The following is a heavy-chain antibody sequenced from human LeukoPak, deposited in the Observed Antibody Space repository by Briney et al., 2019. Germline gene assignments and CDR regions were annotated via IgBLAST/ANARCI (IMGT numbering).Heavy chain of an antibody. J-gene: IGHJ3*02. Sequence: PGGSLRLSCVASGFTFSIYTMSWVRQAPGKGLEWVSAISGSGAGTYYADSVKGRFTISRDNSRNTLYLQMSSLRAEDTAVYYCAKFASTSCCQSAFDIWGQGTMVTVSS. CDR1: GFTFSIYT. D-gene: IGHD2-2*01. V-gene: IGHV3-23*01. CDR2: ISGSGAGT. CDR3: AKFASTSCCQSAFDI.